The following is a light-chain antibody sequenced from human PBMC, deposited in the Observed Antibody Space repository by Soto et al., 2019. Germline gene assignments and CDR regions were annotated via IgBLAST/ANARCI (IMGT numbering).Light chain of an antibody. J-gene: IGKJ1*01. V-gene: IGKV3-20*01. CDR3: QQFGSSPRT. Sequence: TQSPSTRCVYPVEIATPSCRASQSVSSNLAWYQQKLGQAPRLLIYGASSRATGIPDRFSGSGSGTDFTLTINRLEPEDFAVYYCQQFGSSPRTFGQGTKVDI. CDR2: GAS. CDR1: QSVSSN.